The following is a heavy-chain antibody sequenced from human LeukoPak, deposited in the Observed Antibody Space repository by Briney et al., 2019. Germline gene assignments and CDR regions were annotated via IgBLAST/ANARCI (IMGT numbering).Heavy chain of an antibody. J-gene: IGHJ4*02. V-gene: IGHV3-30-3*01. CDR1: GFTFSSYA. D-gene: IGHD2-21*02. CDR3: ARDGEEGDYYLDY. CDR2: ISYDGSNK. Sequence: HPGGSLRLSCAASGFTFSSYAMHWVRQAPGKGLEWVAVISYDGSNKYYADSVKGRFTISRDNSKNTLYLQMNSLRAEDTAVYYCARDGEEGDYYLDYWGQGTLVTVSS.